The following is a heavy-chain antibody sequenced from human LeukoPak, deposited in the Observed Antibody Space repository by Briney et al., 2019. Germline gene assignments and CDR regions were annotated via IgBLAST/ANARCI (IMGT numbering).Heavy chain of an antibody. Sequence: GGSLRLSCAASGFTFSSYAMSGVRQAPGKGLEWVSGISGDGGRTIYTDSVKGRFTISRDNSKNTLYLQMNSLRAEDTAVYYCAKEDNCGGDCGPDYWGQGTLVTVSS. CDR1: GFTFSSYA. CDR3: AKEDNCGGDCGPDY. D-gene: IGHD2-21*02. V-gene: IGHV3-23*01. CDR2: ISGDGGRT. J-gene: IGHJ4*02.